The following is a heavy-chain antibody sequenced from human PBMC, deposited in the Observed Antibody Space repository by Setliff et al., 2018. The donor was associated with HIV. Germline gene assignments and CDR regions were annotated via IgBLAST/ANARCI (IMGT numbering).Heavy chain of an antibody. D-gene: IGHD6-19*01. CDR3: ARGSYGSVLL. V-gene: IGHV3-15*05. J-gene: IGHJ4*02. CDR2: VKSKTDGGTT. CDR1: GFIFSNAW. Sequence: GGSLRLSCEASGFIFSNAWMSWVRQTPGKGLEWVGRVKSKTDGGTTDYAAPVKGRFIISRDDSKNTLYLHLNSVTPDDTAVYYCARGSYGSVLLWGQGTLVTVS.